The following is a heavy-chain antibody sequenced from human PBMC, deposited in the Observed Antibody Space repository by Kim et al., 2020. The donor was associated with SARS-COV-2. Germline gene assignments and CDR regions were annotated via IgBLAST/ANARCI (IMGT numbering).Heavy chain of an antibody. V-gene: IGHV3-30*18. Sequence: GGSLRLSRAASGFTFSNYGMHWVRQAPGKGLEWVAVISYDGSNKYYADSVKGRFTISRDNSKNTLYLQMNSLRAEDTAVYYCAKEDALLWFGELNLDYWGQGTLVTVSS. CDR1: GFTFSNYG. D-gene: IGHD3-10*01. J-gene: IGHJ4*02. CDR3: AKEDALLWFGELNLDY. CDR2: ISYDGSNK.